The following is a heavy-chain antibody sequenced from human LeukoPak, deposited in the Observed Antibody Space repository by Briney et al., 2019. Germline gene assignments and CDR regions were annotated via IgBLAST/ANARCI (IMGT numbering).Heavy chain of an antibody. J-gene: IGHJ5*02. CDR2: IYSSGST. Sequence: SETLSLICTVSGGSIRSYYWNWIRQPAGKGLEWIGRIYSSGSTNYNPSLKSRVTMSVDTSKNQFSLKLSSVTAADTAVYYCARDPSSFGGRFDPWGQGTLVAVSS. CDR1: GGSIRSYY. V-gene: IGHV4-4*07. D-gene: IGHD3-10*01. CDR3: ARDPSSFGGRFDP.